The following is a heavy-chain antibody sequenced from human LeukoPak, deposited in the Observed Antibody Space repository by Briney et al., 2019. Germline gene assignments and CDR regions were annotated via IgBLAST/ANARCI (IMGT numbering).Heavy chain of an antibody. Sequence: GGSLRLSCAASGFTFSSYWMHWVRQAPGKGLVWVSRISGDGSSTSYADSVRGRFTISRDNAKNTLYLQMHSLRPEDTAVYYCVRDLDSRGHDYGAYWGQATLVSVSS. CDR3: VRDLDSRGHDYGAY. CDR2: ISGDGSST. V-gene: IGHV3-74*01. CDR1: GFTFSSYW. J-gene: IGHJ4*02. D-gene: IGHD3-22*01.